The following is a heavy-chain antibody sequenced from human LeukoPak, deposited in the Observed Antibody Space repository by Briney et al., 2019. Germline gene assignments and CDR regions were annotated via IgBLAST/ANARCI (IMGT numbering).Heavy chain of an antibody. CDR1: GFTFSSYS. V-gene: IGHV3-21*01. Sequence: PGGSLRLFCAASGFTFSSYSMNWVRQAPGKGLEWVSSISSSSSYIFYAESVKVRFTISRDNAKNSLYMQMNSLRAEDTAVYSCARDWDYWGQGPLVTVSS. CDR3: ARDWDY. CDR2: ISSSSSYI. J-gene: IGHJ4*02.